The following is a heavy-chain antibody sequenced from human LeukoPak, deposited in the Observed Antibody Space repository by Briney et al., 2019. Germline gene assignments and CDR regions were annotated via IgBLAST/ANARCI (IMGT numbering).Heavy chain of an antibody. CDR1: GFTFSSFT. Sequence: AGGSLRLSCETSGFTFSSFTIHWVRQAPGQGLEWVAVMSNDGRSKYYADSVKGRFTISRDNSKNTLFLHMNSLRAEDTAVYYCARGISYVDYWGQGTLVTVSS. J-gene: IGHJ4*02. CDR2: MSNDGRSK. D-gene: IGHD3-16*01. V-gene: IGHV3-30*14. CDR3: ARGISYVDY.